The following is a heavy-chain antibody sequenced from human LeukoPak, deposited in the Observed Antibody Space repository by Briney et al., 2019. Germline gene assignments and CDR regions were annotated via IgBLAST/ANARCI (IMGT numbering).Heavy chain of an antibody. J-gene: IGHJ4*02. CDR2: IFYSGST. V-gene: IGHV4-39*07. CDR1: GGSISTSSYY. CDR3: ASGYSYDLFDY. Sequence: PSETLSLTCTVSGGSISTSSYYWGWVRQPPGKGLEWIGNIFYSGSTYYSPSLKSRVTISVDTSKNQFSLKLSSVTAADTAVYYCASGYSYDLFDYWGQGTLVTVSS. D-gene: IGHD5-18*01.